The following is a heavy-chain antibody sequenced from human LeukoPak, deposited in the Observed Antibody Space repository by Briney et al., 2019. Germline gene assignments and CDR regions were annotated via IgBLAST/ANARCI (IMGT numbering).Heavy chain of an antibody. CDR2: IKQDGSEK. CDR3: ARDFWSGYYRH. D-gene: IGHD3-3*01. J-gene: IGHJ4*02. V-gene: IGHV3-7*01. CDR1: GFTFSSYW. Sequence: GGSLRLSCAASGFTFSSYWMSLVRQAPGKGLEWVANIKQDGSEKYYVDSVKGRFTISRDNAKNSLYLQMNSLRAEDTAVYYCARDFWSGYYRHWGQGTLVTVSS.